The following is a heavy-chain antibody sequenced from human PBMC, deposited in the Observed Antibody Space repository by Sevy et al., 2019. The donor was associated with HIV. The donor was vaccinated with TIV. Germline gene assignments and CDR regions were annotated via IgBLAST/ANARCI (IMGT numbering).Heavy chain of an antibody. CDR2: INSDGSSI. D-gene: IGHD1-26*01. CDR3: ARGNENSGRRHYMDV. J-gene: IGHJ6*03. Sequence: GGSLRLSCAASGFTFSSYWMHWVRQAPGKGLVWVSRINSDGSSISYADSVKGRFTISRDNAKNTLYLQMNSLRAEDTAVYYCARGNENSGRRHYMDVWGKGTTVTVSS. V-gene: IGHV3-74*01. CDR1: GFTFSSYW.